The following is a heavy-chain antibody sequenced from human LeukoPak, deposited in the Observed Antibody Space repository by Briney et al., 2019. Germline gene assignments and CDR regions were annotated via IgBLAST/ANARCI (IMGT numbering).Heavy chain of an antibody. V-gene: IGHV3-7*01. J-gene: IGHJ4*02. Sequence: GGSLRLSCAASGFTFSSYWMSWVRQAPGKGLEWVANIKQDGSEKYYVDSVKGRFTISRDNAKNSLYLQMNSLRAEDTAVDYCARGSRVAVAGTGFDYWGQGTLVTVSS. CDR1: GFTFSSYW. CDR2: IKQDGSEK. CDR3: ARGSRVAVAGTGFDY. D-gene: IGHD6-19*01.